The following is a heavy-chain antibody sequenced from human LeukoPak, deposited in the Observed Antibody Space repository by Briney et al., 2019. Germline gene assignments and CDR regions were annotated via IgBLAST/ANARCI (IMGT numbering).Heavy chain of an antibody. Sequence: SQSLSLTCTVSGGSISSYYWSWIRQPPGKGLEWIGYIYYSGSTNYNPSLKSRVTISVDTSTNQFSLKLSSVTAADTAVYYCARGVSYYDSSGYYNEDFQHWGQGTLVTVSS. J-gene: IGHJ1*01. D-gene: IGHD3-22*01. CDR2: IYYSGST. V-gene: IGHV4-59*08. CDR3: ARGVSYYDSSGYYNEDFQH. CDR1: GGSISSYY.